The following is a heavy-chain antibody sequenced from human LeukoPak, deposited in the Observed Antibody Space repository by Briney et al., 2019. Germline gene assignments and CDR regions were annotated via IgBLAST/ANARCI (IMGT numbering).Heavy chain of an antibody. CDR2: IYYSGST. Sequence: PSETLSLTCTVSGGSISSYYWSWIRQPPGKGLEWIGYIYYSGSTNYNPSLKSRVSISVDTSKNQFSLKLSSVTAADTAVYCCARDTSGWYYFDYWGQGTLVTVSS. V-gene: IGHV4-59*01. CDR3: ARDTSGWYYFDY. CDR1: GGSISSYY. J-gene: IGHJ4*02. D-gene: IGHD6-19*01.